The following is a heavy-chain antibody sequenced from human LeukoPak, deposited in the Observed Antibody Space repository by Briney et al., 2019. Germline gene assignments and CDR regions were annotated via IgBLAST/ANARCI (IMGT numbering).Heavy chain of an antibody. V-gene: IGHV4-4*07. Sequence: SETLSLTCTVSGGSISNYYWNGIRQPAGKGLEWIGRIYTSGGTNYNPSLKSRVTMSVDTSKNQFYLDLSSVTAADTAVYYCARGQQGYYYDSSGYPASFDYWGQGTLVTVSS. D-gene: IGHD3-22*01. CDR1: GGSISNYY. CDR2: IYTSGGT. J-gene: IGHJ4*02. CDR3: ARGQQGYYYDSSGYPASFDY.